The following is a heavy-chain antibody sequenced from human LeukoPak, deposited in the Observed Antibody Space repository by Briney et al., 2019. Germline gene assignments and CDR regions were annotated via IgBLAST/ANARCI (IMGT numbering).Heavy chain of an antibody. CDR2: INHSGST. CDR3: ASSWWRYYFDY. V-gene: IGHV4-34*01. CDR1: GGSFSGYY. Sequence: SETLSLTCAVYGGSFSGYYWSWIRQPPGKGLEWIGEINHSGSTNYNPSLKSRVTISVDTSKNQFSLKLSSVTAADTAVYYCASSWWRYYFDYWGQGTLVTVSS. J-gene: IGHJ4*02. D-gene: IGHD2-15*01.